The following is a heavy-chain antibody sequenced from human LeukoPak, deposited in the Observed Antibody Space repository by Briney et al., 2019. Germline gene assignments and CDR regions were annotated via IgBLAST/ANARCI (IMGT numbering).Heavy chain of an antibody. CDR1: GGTFSSYA. CDR3: ARTRGDCSGGSCYFDAFDI. J-gene: IGHJ3*02. V-gene: IGHV1-69*01. CDR2: IIPIFGTA. D-gene: IGHD2-15*01. Sequence: SVKVSCKASGGTFSSYAISWVRQAPGQGLEWMGGIIPIFGTANYAQKFQGRVTITADESTSTAYMELSSLRAEDTAVYYCARTRGDCSGGSCYFDAFDIWGQGTMATVSS.